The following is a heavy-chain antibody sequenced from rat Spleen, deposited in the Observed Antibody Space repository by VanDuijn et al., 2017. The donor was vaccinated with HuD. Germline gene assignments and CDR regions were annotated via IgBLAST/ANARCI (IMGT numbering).Heavy chain of an antibody. V-gene: IGHV5-25*01. Sequence: EVQLVESGGGSVQPGRSLKLSCAVSGFTFSNYDMAWVRQAPTKGLEWVASISPSGGGTYYRDSVKGRFTVSRDNAKSTLSLQMDSLRSEDTATYYCARRHYGYTDYFDYWGQGVMVPVSS. J-gene: IGHJ2*01. D-gene: IGHD1-11*01. CDR2: ISPSGGGT. CDR3: ARRHYGYTDYFDY. CDR1: GFTFSNYD.